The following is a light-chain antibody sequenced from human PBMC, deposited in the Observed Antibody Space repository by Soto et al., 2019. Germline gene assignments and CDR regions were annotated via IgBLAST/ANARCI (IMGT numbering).Light chain of an antibody. V-gene: IGKV1-5*01. J-gene: IGKJ1*01. CDR2: DAS. CDR1: QSISSW. Sequence: DIQMTQSPSTLSASVGDRVTITCRASQSISSWLAWYQQKPGKAPKLLIYDASTLASGVPSRFSGSGSGPEFTLTISNLQPEDFATYYCQQYGTLGQGTKVDIK. CDR3: QQYGT.